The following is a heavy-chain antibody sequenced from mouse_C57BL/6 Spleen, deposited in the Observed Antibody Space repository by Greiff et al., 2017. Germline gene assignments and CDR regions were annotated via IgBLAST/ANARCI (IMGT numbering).Heavy chain of an antibody. CDR2: INPNNGGT. D-gene: IGHD1-2*01. CDR1: GYTFTDYN. J-gene: IGHJ3*01. Sequence: VQLQQSGPELVKPGASVKIPCKASGYTFTDYNMDWVKQSHGKSLEWIGDINPNNGGTIYNQKFKGKATLTVDKSSSTAYMELRSLTSEDTAVXYCARSVHYYGISWFAYWGQGTLVTVSA. CDR3: ARSVHYYGISWFAY. V-gene: IGHV1-18*01.